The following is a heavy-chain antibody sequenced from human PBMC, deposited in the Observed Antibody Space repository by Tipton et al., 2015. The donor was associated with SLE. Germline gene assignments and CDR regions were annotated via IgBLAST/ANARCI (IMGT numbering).Heavy chain of an antibody. CDR1: GGSISSSGYY. CDR2: IFYNGNT. D-gene: IGHD3-3*01. J-gene: IGHJ4*02. V-gene: IGHV4-39*07. Sequence: LRLSCTVSGGSISSSGYYWGWIRQPPGKGLEWIGSIFYNGNTYYSPSLKSRFTISLDTSKNQFSLKLNSVTAADTAVYYCARHCQLYSLAYWGLGTLVSVSS. CDR3: ARHCQLYSLAY.